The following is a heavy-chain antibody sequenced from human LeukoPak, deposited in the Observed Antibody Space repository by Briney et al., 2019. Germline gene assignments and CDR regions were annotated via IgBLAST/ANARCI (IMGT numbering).Heavy chain of an antibody. CDR3: ARGLPQYSNTFNDQ. Sequence: GASVTLSCPPSGLTLSSYWMHWVRLAPGKGLLCDPRIKGYGNITITTDCEKGRFTLPRDNAKNTLYLKLNSQRAEDTAIYFCARGLPQYSNTFNDQGGQRTLVTVSS. CDR2: IKGYGNIT. D-gene: IGHD6-6*01. V-gene: IGHV3-74*01. J-gene: IGHJ4*02. CDR1: GLTLSSYW.